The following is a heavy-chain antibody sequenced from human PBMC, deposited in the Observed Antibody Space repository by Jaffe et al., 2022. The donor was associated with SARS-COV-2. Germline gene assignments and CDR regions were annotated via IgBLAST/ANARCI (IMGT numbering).Heavy chain of an antibody. Sequence: QVQLQESGPGLVKPSETLSLTCTVSGGSIITYYWSWIRQPPGKGLEWIGFISYSGSTNYNPSLKSRVTISIDTSMNQFSLRLTSVTAADTAVYYCARSNQWDSVTADWFDPWGQGTLVTVSS. CDR1: GGSIITYY. V-gene: IGHV4-59*01. D-gene: IGHD1-26*01. CDR3: ARSNQWDSVTADWFDP. J-gene: IGHJ5*02. CDR2: ISYSGST.